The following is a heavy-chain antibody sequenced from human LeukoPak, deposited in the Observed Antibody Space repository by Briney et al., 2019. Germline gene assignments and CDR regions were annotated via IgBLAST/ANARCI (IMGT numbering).Heavy chain of an antibody. J-gene: IGHJ4*02. CDR1: GYTFTDYF. D-gene: IGHD1-26*01. Sequence: ASVKVSCKASGYTFTDYFIHWVRQAPGQGLEWMGWISPKSGGTNYAQNFQARVTMTRDTSISTAYMELSGLTSDDTTVYYCARGSPGGSYYAYWGQGTLVTVSS. CDR3: ARGSPGGSYYAY. CDR2: ISPKSGGT. V-gene: IGHV1-2*02.